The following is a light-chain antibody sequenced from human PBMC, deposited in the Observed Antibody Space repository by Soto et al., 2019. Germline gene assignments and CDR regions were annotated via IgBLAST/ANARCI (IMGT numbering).Light chain of an antibody. Sequence: EIVLTQSPGTLSLSPGERATLSCRASQSVSSNNLAWYQQKPGQAPRLLIYGASRRATGIPDRFSGSGSGTDFTLTIDRLEPEDFAVYSCQQYAGSPTSFGPGTKVDIK. CDR1: QSVSSNN. J-gene: IGKJ3*01. V-gene: IGKV3-20*01. CDR2: GAS. CDR3: QQYAGSPTS.